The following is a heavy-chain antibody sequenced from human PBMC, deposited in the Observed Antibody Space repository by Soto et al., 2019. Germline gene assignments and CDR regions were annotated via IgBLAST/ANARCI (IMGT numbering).Heavy chain of an antibody. V-gene: IGHV3-23*01. CDR1: GFTFSSHA. J-gene: IGHJ6*02. CDR2: INGGDGTT. D-gene: IGHD3-9*01. CDR3: TRGLVDSSPPYTYHGMDV. Sequence: GSLRLSRAASGFTFSSHAMNWVRQAPGKGLEWVSSINGGDGTTYYLYADSVKGRFTISRDDSKNLLYLQMNSLKTEDTAVYYCTRGLVDSSPPYTYHGMDVWGQGTTVTVSS.